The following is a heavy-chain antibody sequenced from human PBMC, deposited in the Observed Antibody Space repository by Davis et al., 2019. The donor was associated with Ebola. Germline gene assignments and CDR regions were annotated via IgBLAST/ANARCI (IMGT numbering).Heavy chain of an antibody. CDR1: GYTFTSYG. J-gene: IGHJ6*02. CDR3: ARVSWGTATTRDYYYGMDV. CDR2: ISAYNGNT. D-gene: IGHD1-7*01. Sequence: ASVKVSCKASGYTFTSYGISWVRQAPGQGLEWMGWISAYNGNTNYAQKLQGRVTMTTDTSTSTAYMELRSLRSDDTAVYYCARVSWGTATTRDYYYGMDVWGQGTTVTVSS. V-gene: IGHV1-18*01.